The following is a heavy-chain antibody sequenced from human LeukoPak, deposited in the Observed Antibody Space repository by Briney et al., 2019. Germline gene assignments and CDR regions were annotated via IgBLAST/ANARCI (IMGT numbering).Heavy chain of an antibody. J-gene: IGHJ5*02. CDR1: GFTFSTSW. D-gene: IGHD3-3*01. CDR2: IKQDGSDK. V-gene: IGHV3-7*01. CDR3: ARGGYYHFWSGYSGP. Sequence: PGGSLRLSCAASGFTFSTSWMTWVRQAPGKGLEWVANIKQDGSDKYYMDSVKGRFTISRDNAKNSLYLQMNSLRAEDTAVYYCARGGYYHFWSGYSGPWGQGTLVTVSS.